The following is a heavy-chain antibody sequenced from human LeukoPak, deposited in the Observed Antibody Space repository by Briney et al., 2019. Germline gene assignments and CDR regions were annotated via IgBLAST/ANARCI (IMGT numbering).Heavy chain of an antibody. CDR2: ISSSSSTI. D-gene: IGHD3-22*01. CDR1: GFTFSTYS. Sequence: GGSLRLSCAASGFTFSTYSMNWVRQAPGKGLEWVSYISSSSSTINYADSVKGRFTVSRDNSKNTLYLQMNSLRAEDTAVYSCARGTPAGGGYYLDYWGQGTLVTVSS. CDR3: ARGTPAGGGYYLDY. J-gene: IGHJ4*02. V-gene: IGHV3-48*01.